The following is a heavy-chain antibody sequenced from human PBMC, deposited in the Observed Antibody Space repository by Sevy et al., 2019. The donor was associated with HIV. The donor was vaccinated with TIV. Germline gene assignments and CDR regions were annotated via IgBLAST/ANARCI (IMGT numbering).Heavy chain of an antibody. D-gene: IGHD3-10*01. CDR2: INSDGSST. CDR1: GFTFSSYW. V-gene: IGHV3-74*01. Sequence: GGSLRLSCAASGFTFSSYWMHWVRQAPGKGLVWVSRINSDGSSTSYADSVKGRFTISRDNAKNTLYLQMNSLRAEDTAVYYCASVGSGTGTTSRGAFDIWGQGTMVTVSS. J-gene: IGHJ3*02. CDR3: ASVGSGTGTTSRGAFDI.